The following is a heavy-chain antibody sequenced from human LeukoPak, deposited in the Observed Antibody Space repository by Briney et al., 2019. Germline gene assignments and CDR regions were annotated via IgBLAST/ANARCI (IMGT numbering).Heavy chain of an antibody. CDR3: AATYYGLSRTDY. D-gene: IGHD3-10*01. CDR1: GTTFTNAW. J-gene: IGHJ4*02. CDR2: LKSKTDGATA. V-gene: IGHV3-15*01. Sequence: GGSLRLSCAASGTTFTNAWMNWVRQAPGKGLEWIGRLKSKTDGATADYAAPVKGRFTMSRDDSENTLYLQMNSLKTEDTAVYYCAATYYGLSRTDYWGQGTLVTVSS.